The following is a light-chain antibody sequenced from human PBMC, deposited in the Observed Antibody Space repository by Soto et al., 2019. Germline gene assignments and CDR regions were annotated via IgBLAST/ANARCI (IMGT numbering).Light chain of an antibody. CDR3: QQSYSTPFT. CDR2: AAS. J-gene: IGKJ3*01. CDR1: QSSSSY. Sequence: DIQMTQSPSSLSASLGDRVTITCRASQSSSSYINWYQQKPGKAPKLLIYAASSLQSGVPSRFSGSGSGTDFPLTISSLPPEDVATYYCQQSYSTPFTFGPGTKVDIK. V-gene: IGKV1-39*01.